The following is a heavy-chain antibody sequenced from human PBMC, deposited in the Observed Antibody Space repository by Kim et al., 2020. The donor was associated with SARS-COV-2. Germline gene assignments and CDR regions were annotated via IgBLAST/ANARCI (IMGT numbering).Heavy chain of an antibody. V-gene: IGHV1-2*02. CDR3: ARGAGSFTFDHFDH. D-gene: IGHD3-10*01. Sequence: AQTFQGRVTMTRDTSISTSYMELSSLRSDDTAVYYCARGAGSFTFDHFDHWGQGTLVTLSS. J-gene: IGHJ4*02.